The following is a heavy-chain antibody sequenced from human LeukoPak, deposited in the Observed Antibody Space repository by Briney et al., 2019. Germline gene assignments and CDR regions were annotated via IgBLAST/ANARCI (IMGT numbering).Heavy chain of an antibody. Sequence: KSSETLSLTCAVYGGSFSGYYWSWIRQPPGKGLEWIGEINHSGSTNYNPSLKSRLTISVDTSKNQFSLKLSSVTAADTAVYYCATTSGGWYRGPGDFFDYWGQGTLVTVSS. CDR2: INHSGST. J-gene: IGHJ4*02. CDR1: GGSFSGYY. CDR3: ATTSGGWYRGPGDFFDY. D-gene: IGHD6-19*01. V-gene: IGHV4-34*01.